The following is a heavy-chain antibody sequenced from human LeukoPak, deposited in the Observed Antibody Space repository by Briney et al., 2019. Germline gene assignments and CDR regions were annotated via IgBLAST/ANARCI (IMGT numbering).Heavy chain of an antibody. V-gene: IGHV3-74*01. J-gene: IGHJ5*02. CDR3: LRVDDTNGHNWFDP. CDR2: IIGDGTRT. Sequence: GGSLRLSCAASGFTFSYYWMHWVRHGSGKGPVWVSRIIGDGTRTDYADSVKGRFTISRDNAKSTLYLQMNSLTVEDAAVYYCLRVDDTNGHNWFDPWGQGTLVTVSS. D-gene: IGHD2-8*01. CDR1: GFTFSYYW.